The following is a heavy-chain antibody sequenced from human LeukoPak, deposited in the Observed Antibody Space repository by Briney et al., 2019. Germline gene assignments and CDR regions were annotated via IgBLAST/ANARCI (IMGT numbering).Heavy chain of an antibody. D-gene: IGHD3-22*01. J-gene: IGHJ4*02. CDR1: GYTFTSYY. CDR3: ARSSDDSSGYYSSYFDY. CDR2: INPSGGST. V-gene: IGHV1-46*01. Sequence: ASVKVSCKASGYTFTSYYMHWVRQAPGQGLEWMGIINPSGGSTSYAQKFQGRVTMTRDMSTSTVYMELSSLRSEDTAVYYRARSSDDSSGYYSSYFDYWGQGTLVTVSS.